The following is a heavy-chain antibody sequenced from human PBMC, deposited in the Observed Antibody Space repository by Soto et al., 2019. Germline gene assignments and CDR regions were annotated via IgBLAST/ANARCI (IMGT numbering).Heavy chain of an antibody. Sequence: QITLKESGPPLVKPTQTLTLPCPFSGFSISTSGGGVGWSRQPPGKTLEWLEIIHWDDDKRSSPSLKSRFTHTKDTSKNQVVLTETNMDPVDTATYYCAHRDGNMVGGVISFDYWGQGTLVTVSS. V-gene: IGHV2-5*02. J-gene: IGHJ4*02. CDR2: IHWDDDK. CDR3: AHRDGNMVGGVISFDY. D-gene: IGHD3-10*01. CDR1: GFSISTSGGG.